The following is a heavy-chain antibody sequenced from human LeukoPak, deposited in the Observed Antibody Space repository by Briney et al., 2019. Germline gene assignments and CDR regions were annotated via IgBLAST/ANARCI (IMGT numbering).Heavy chain of an antibody. J-gene: IGHJ2*01. CDR1: GFTFRDYG. CDR2: ISSEGHKI. V-gene: IGHV3-30*18. D-gene: IGHD3-22*01. CDR3: AKELYYYDTRRYFDI. Sequence: GRSLRLSCAASGFTFRDYGIHWVRQAPGKGLEWVALISSEGHKIHYGDSVKGRFTISRDNSKNMVYLQMNSLSLEDTALYYCAKELYYYDTRRYFDIWGRGTLVTVSS.